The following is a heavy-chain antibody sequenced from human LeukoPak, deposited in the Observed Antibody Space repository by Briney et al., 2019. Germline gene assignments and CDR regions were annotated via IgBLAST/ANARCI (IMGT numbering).Heavy chain of an antibody. CDR2: IKHDGSEK. CDR3: ATDRGWRTSGYYLYYFEY. CDR1: GFISTNYF. J-gene: IGHJ4*02. Sequence: GGSLRLSCAASGFISTNYFMSWVRQAPGRGLEWVASIKHDGSEKYYVDSVRGRFTISRDNTMNSLYLQMSSLRAEDTAVYYCATDRGWRTSGYYLYYFEYWGQGTLVTYSS. V-gene: IGHV3-7*01. D-gene: IGHD3-3*01.